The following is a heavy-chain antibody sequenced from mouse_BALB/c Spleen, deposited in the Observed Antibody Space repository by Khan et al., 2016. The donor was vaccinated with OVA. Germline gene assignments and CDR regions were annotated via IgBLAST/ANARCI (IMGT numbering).Heavy chain of an antibody. CDR3: TRDKIDY. V-gene: IGHV1-7*01. CDR1: GYTFTTYW. J-gene: IGHJ2*01. CDR2: INPTSGYT. Sequence: VQLQESGAELAKPGASVKMSCKASGYTFTTYWMHWIKQRPGQGLEWIGYINPTSGYTDYNEKFKDRATLSADKSSSTAYMQLTSLTSEDSGVYYCTRDKIDYWGQGTTLTASS.